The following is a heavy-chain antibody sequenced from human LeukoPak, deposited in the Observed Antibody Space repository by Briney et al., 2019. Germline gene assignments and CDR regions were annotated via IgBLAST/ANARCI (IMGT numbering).Heavy chain of an antibody. CDR1: GGSFRNYY. D-gene: IGHD3-10*01. Sequence: SETLSLTCTVSGGSFRNYYWNWIRQPPGKGLEWIGFIYSSGSTSYNPSLKSRVTISLDTSKNQFSLKLSSVTAADTAVYYCARGVAGYYGSGSYYNVPATPFDYWGQGTLVTVSS. J-gene: IGHJ4*02. V-gene: IGHV4-59*01. CDR3: ARGVAGYYGSGSYYNVPATPFDY. CDR2: IYSSGST.